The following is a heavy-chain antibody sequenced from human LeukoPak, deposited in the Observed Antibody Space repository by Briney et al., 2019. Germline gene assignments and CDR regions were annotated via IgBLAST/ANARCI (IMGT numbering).Heavy chain of an antibody. V-gene: IGHV3-48*03. J-gene: IGHJ4*02. CDR1: GFTFSSYE. CDR2: ISSSGSTI. D-gene: IGHD6-19*01. CDR3: ASYSGWISYFDY. Sequence: GGSLRLSCAASGFTFSSYEMNWVRQAPWKGLEWVSYISSSGSTIYYADSVKGRFTISRDNAKNSLYLQMNSLRAEDTAVYYCASYSGWISYFDYWGQGTLVTVSS.